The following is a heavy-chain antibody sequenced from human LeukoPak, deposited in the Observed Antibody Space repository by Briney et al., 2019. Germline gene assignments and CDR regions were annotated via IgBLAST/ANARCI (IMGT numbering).Heavy chain of an antibody. J-gene: IGHJ6*03. CDR1: GGSISSYY. V-gene: IGHV4-4*07. CDR2: IYTSGST. Sequence: PSETLSLTCTVSGGSISSYYWSWIQQPAGKGLEWIGRIYTSGSTNYNPSLKSRVTMSVDTSKNQFSLKLSSVTAADTAVYYCARGSYCSSTSCYYYYYYMDVWGKGTTVTVSS. CDR3: ARGSYCSSTSCYYYYYYMDV. D-gene: IGHD2-2*01.